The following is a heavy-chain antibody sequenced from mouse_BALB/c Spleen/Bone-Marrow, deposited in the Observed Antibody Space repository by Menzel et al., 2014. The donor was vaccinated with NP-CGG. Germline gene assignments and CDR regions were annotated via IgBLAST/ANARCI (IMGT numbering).Heavy chain of an antibody. CDR1: GFSLTSYD. Sequence: VQLQESGPGLVAPSQSLSITCTVSGFSLTSYDISWIRQPPGKGLEWLGVIWTGGGTNYNSAFMSRLSISKDNSKSRVFLKMNSLQTDDTAIYYCVRDPGFPYAMDYWGQGTSVTVSS. V-gene: IGHV2-9-2*01. CDR2: IWTGGGT. CDR3: VRDPGFPYAMDY. J-gene: IGHJ4*01.